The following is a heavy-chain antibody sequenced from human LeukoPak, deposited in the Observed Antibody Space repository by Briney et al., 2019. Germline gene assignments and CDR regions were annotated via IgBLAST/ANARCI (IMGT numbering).Heavy chain of an antibody. D-gene: IGHD3-10*01. CDR1: GGSFSDYF. V-gene: IGHV4-34*01. CDR3: ARAYGKTLYYYYYYMDV. CDR2: INHGGGT. Sequence: SETLSLTCAVYGGSFSDYFWNWIRQTPGKGLEWIGEINHGGGTKYNPSLKSRATISVDTSKKQFSLNLTSVTAADTAVYYCARAYGKTLYYYYYYMDVWGKGTTVTVSS. J-gene: IGHJ6*03.